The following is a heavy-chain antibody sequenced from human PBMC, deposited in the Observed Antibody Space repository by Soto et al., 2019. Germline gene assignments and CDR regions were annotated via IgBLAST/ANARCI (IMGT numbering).Heavy chain of an antibody. J-gene: IGHJ6*02. CDR2: VNQSGTS. Sequence: SETLSPTCGVFDASTRSRYWGTWLRRPPRRGLEWIFEVNQSGTSNYNPSLKSRVTISVDTSKNQFSLKLSSVTAADTAVYYCARVRDFWSGYYTLGRVEVYGMDVWGQGTTVTVTS. D-gene: IGHD3-3*01. CDR3: ARVRDFWSGYYTLGRVEVYGMDV. V-gene: IGHV4-4*02. CDR1: DASTRSRYW.